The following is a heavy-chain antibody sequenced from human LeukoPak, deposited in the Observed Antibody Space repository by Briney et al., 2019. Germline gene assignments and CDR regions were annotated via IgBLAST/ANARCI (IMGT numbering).Heavy chain of an antibody. D-gene: IGHD5-24*01. CDR2: ISWNSGSI. CDR3: AKGWSREGYTVDYFDY. V-gene: IGHV3-9*01. CDR1: GFTFDDYA. Sequence: GGSLSLSCAASGFTFDDYAMHWVRQAPGKGLEWVSGISWNSGSIGYADSVKGRFTISRDNAKNSLYLQMNSLIAEDTALYYCAKGWSREGYTVDYFDYWGQGTLVTVSS. J-gene: IGHJ4*02.